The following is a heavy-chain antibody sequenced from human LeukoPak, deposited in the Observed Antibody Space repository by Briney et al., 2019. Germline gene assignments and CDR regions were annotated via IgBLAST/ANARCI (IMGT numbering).Heavy chain of an antibody. D-gene: IGHD4-23*01. CDR2: INPNTGGT. CDR3: TRGTPWFDP. Sequence: GASVKVSCRAFGYSFTAYYIYWIRHSPAEGFEWMGWINPNTGGTNYAGKFHGRGIMTRDTSIDTAYMELSSVTSDDTAVYYCTRGTPWFDPWGQGTLVTVSS. J-gene: IGHJ5*02. CDR1: GYSFTAYY. V-gene: IGHV1-2*02.